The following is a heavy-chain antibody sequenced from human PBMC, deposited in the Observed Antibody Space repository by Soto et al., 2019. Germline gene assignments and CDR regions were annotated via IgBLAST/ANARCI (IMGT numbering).Heavy chain of an antibody. CDR3: ARTTSYSYFDY. CDR2: INPSGST. V-gene: IGHV4-34*01. Sequence: PSETLSVTCAVYGRSFSGYYWSWIRQPPGKGLEWIGEINPSGSTNYNPSLKSRATISVDTSKNQFSPKLSSVTAADTAVYYCARTTSYSYFDYWGEGTLVTVSS. D-gene: IGHD2-2*01. J-gene: IGHJ4*02. CDR1: GRSFSGYY.